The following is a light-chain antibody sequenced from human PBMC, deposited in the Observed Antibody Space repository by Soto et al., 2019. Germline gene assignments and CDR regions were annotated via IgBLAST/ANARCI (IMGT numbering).Light chain of an antibody. Sequence: DILMTQSPATLSVSPGDRATLSCRASQSVSSNLAWYQQKPGQPPRLLIYGASTRATGIPARFSGSGSVTEFTLTISSLQSEDFAIYYCQQYDYWPVTFGQGTKV. CDR3: QQYDYWPVT. CDR1: QSVSSN. V-gene: IGKV3-15*01. J-gene: IGKJ1*01. CDR2: GAS.